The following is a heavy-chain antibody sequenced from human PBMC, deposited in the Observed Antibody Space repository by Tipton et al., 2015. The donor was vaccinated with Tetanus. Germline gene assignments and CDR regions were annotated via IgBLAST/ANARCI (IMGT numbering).Heavy chain of an antibody. CDR1: GMTLSYFA. V-gene: IGHV3-48*02. CDR2: ISGSGDRI. D-gene: IGHD3-3*01. CDR3: ARDFRPIFGVAQPFDP. Sequence: AVSGMTLSYFAMSWVRQAPGKGLEWVSGISGSGDRIFYADSVKGRFTISRDNAKNSLYLQMNSLRDEDTAIYYCARDFRPIFGVAQPFDPWGQGTLVTVSS. J-gene: IGHJ5*02.